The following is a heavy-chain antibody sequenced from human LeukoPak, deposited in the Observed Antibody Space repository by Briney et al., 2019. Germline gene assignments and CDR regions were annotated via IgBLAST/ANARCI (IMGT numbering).Heavy chain of an antibody. Sequence: GGSLRLSCAASGFTFSYHWMTWVRQAPGKGLEWVANIKNDGAVKNYVDSVKGRFTISRDNAKNSLYLQMNSLRAEDTAVYYCARDGSTMIVVVNLRNYYYGLDVWGQGTTVTVSS. V-gene: IGHV3-7*01. CDR1: GFTFSYHW. CDR2: IKNDGAVK. J-gene: IGHJ6*02. CDR3: ARDGSTMIVVVNLRNYYYGLDV. D-gene: IGHD3-22*01.